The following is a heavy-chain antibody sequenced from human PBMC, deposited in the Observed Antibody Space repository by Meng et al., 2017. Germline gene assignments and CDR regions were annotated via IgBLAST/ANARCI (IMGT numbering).Heavy chain of an antibody. CDR1: GFTFSDYY. J-gene: IGHJ1*01. CDR3: ARDPNSSGWYVRGRYFQH. V-gene: IGHV3-11*01. CDR2: ISSSGSTI. D-gene: IGHD6-19*01. Sequence: GESLKISCAASGFTFSDYYMSWIRQAPGKGLEWVSYISSSGSTIYYADSVKGRFTISRDNAKNPLYLQMNSLRAEDTAVYYCARDPNSSGWYVRGRYFQHWGQGTLVTVSS.